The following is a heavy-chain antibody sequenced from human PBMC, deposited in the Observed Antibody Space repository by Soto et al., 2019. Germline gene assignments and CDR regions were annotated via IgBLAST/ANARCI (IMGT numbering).Heavy chain of an antibody. Sequence: QVQLVESGGGVVQPGRSLRLSCAASGFTFSSYAMHWVRQAPGKGLEWVAVISYDGSNKYYADSVKGRFTISRDNSKNTLYLQRNGRRAEDTVVYYCARPRWSDDYHGGNFGFWCRGTLVTVSS. CDR1: GFTFSSYA. V-gene: IGHV3-30-3*01. D-gene: IGHD3-3*01. J-gene: IGHJ2*01. CDR2: ISYDGSNK. CDR3: ARPRWSDDYHGGNFGF.